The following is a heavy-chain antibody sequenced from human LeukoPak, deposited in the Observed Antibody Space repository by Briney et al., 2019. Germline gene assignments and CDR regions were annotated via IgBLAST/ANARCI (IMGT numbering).Heavy chain of an antibody. CDR3: SGGSGYYYGAEYYYYMDV. Sequence: SETLSLTCAVYGGSISSYYWSWIRQPPGMALEWIGYIYYSGSTNYNPSLKSRVTISVDTSKNQLSLKLSSVTAADTAVYYCSGGSGYYYGAEYYYYMDVWGKGTTVTVSS. J-gene: IGHJ6*03. V-gene: IGHV4-59*01. CDR2: IYYSGST. CDR1: GGSISSYY. D-gene: IGHD3-22*01.